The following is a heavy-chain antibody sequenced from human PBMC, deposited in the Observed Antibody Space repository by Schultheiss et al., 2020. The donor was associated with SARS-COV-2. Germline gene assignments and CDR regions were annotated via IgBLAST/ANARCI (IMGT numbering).Heavy chain of an antibody. J-gene: IGHJ6*02. V-gene: IGHV3-48*01. CDR3: ARDSVGAAAGTSYYYGMDV. CDR2: ISLSSTTR. Sequence: GGSLRLSCAASGFTFSSYGMHWVRQAPGKGLEWVSYISLSSTTRYYADSVTGRFTISRDNSKSTLFLQMNSLRAEDTAVYYCARDSVGAAAGTSYYYGMDVWGQGTSVTVSS. D-gene: IGHD6-13*01. CDR1: GFTFSSYG.